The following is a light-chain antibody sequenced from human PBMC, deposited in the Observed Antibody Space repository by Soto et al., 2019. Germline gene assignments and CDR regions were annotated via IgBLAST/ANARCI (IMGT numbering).Light chain of an antibody. J-gene: IGKJ1*01. CDR3: QQSYSIPRT. CDR1: QSVSSNY. V-gene: IGKV3-20*01. CDR2: GAS. Sequence: EIVLTQSPGTLSLSPGARATLSCRASQSVSSNYLAWYQQKHGQAPRLLIYGASSRASGIPDRFSVTSSGTDLTITIRSLQPEDGEIYDGQQSYSIPRTFGQGTKVDIK.